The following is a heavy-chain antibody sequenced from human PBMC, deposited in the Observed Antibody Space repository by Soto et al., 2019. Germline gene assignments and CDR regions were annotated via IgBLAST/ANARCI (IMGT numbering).Heavy chain of an antibody. CDR3: ARDGRYYDIFAYKWFDP. J-gene: IGHJ5*02. Sequence: ASVKVSCKASGGTFSSYAISWVRQAPGQGLEWMGGIIPIFGTANYAQKFQGRVTITADESTSTAYMELSSLRSEDTAVYYCARDGRYYDIFAYKWFDPWGQGPLVTVSS. CDR2: IIPIFGTA. CDR1: GGTFSSYA. D-gene: IGHD3-9*01. V-gene: IGHV1-69*13.